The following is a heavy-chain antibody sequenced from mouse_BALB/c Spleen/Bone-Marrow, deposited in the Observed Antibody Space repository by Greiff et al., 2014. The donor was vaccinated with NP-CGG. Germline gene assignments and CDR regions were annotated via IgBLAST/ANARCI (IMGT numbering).Heavy chain of an antibody. J-gene: IGHJ4*01. Sequence: EVKLMESGGGLVKPGGSLKLSCAASGFAFSSYDMSWVRQTPEKRLEWVAYISHGGVTTYYSDTVKGRFTISRDNAKNTLYLQMSSLKSEDTAIYYCTRHGGYYPYYYAMDYWGQGTSVTVSS. CDR2: ISHGGVTT. CDR1: GFAFSSYD. D-gene: IGHD2-3*01. V-gene: IGHV5-12-1*01. CDR3: TRHGGYYPYYYAMDY.